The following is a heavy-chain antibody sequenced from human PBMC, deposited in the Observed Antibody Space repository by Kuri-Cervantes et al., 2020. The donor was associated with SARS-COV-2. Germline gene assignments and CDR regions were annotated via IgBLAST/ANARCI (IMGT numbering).Heavy chain of an antibody. CDR3: ARPYIDYYDSSGYYPLSPHYYYYGMDV. Sequence: ASVKVSCKASGYTFTSYGISWVRQAPGQGLEWMGWISAYNGNTNYAQKLQGRVTMTTDTSTSTAYMELRSLRSEDTAVYYCARPYIDYYDSSGYYPLSPHYYYYGMDVWGQGTTVTVSS. V-gene: IGHV1-18*01. D-gene: IGHD3-22*01. CDR2: ISAYNGNT. CDR1: GYTFTSYG. J-gene: IGHJ6*02.